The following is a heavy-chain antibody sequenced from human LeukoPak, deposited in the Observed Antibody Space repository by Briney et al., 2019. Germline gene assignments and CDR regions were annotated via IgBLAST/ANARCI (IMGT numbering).Heavy chain of an antibody. J-gene: IGHJ4*02. V-gene: IGHV3-23*01. CDR2: ISDSGANT. CDR3: ANFSPYSGWYRSYFDY. D-gene: IGHD6-19*01. Sequence: GGSLRLSCAASGFTFSTYAMSWVRQAPGKGLEWVSTISDSGANTYYADSVRGRFTISRDNSKNTLYLQKNSLRADDTAIYYCANFSPYSGWYRSYFDYWGQGTLVTVSS. CDR1: GFTFSTYA.